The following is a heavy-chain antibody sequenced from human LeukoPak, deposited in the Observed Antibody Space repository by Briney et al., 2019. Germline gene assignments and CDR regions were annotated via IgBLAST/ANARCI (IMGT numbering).Heavy chain of an antibody. J-gene: IGHJ4*02. CDR3: AIAPYGYFDY. V-gene: IGHV3-48*04. CDR2: ISSTGGTI. D-gene: IGHD4-17*01. CDR1: GFTFSSNS. Sequence: GGSLRLSCAASGFTFSSNSMNWVRKAPGKGLEWVSYISSTGGTIYYADSMKGRFTISRDNAKNSLYLQMNSLRVEDTAVYYCAIAPYGYFDYWGQGTLVTVSS.